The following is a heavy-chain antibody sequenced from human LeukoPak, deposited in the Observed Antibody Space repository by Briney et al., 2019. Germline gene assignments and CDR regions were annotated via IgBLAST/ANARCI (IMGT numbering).Heavy chain of an antibody. D-gene: IGHD3-22*01. Sequence: GGSLRLSCAAPGFTVSTNYMSWVRQAPGKGLEWVSVIYSGGSTYYADSVKGRFTISRDNSKNTLYLQMNSLRAEDTAVYYCARDYPYYYDSSGYYSFDYWGQGTLVTVSS. J-gene: IGHJ4*02. CDR3: ARDYPYYYDSSGYYSFDY. V-gene: IGHV3-66*01. CDR1: GFTVSTNY. CDR2: IYSGGST.